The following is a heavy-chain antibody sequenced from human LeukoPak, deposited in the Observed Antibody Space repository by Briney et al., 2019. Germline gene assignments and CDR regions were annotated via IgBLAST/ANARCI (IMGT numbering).Heavy chain of an antibody. CDR1: GYSMSSGYY. Sequence: SETLSLTCTVSGYSMSSGYYWGWIRQPPERGLEWIGSMYHTGSTYYNPSLKSRVTISVDTSKNQFYLKLSSVTAADTAVYYCARGVVIAPQTFDYWGRGTLVTVSS. D-gene: IGHD2-21*01. J-gene: IGHJ4*02. CDR3: ARGVVIAPQTFDY. CDR2: MYHTGST. V-gene: IGHV4-38-2*02.